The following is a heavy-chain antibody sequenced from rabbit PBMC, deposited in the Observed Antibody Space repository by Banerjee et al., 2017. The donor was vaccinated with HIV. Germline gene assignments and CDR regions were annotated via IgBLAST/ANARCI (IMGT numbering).Heavy chain of an antibody. CDR2: ITYGGSA. V-gene: IGHV1S28*01. D-gene: IGHD7-1*01. CDR3: LRRWHSTDL. J-gene: IGHJ4*01. Sequence: LEESGGGLVQPGESLTLTCKASGFTNSSYHMCWVRQAPGKGLEWIGYITYGGSAYYASWVKGRFTISRDNAQNTVSLQLNSLTAADTATYFCLRRWHSTDLWGPGTLVTVS. CDR1: GFTNSSYH.